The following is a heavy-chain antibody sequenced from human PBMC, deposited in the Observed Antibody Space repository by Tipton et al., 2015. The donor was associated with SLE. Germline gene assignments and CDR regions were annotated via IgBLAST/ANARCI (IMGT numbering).Heavy chain of an antibody. D-gene: IGHD2-2*02. CDR3: AKAADNSPLYWYFDL. Sequence: SLRLSCAASGFTFDDYAMHWVRQAPGKGLEWVSGISWNSGSIGYADSVKGRFTISRDNAKNSLYLQMNNLGPEDTAFYFCAKAADNSPLYWYFDLWGRGTLVTVS. CDR1: GFTFDDYA. CDR2: ISWNSGSI. V-gene: IGHV3-9*01. J-gene: IGHJ2*01.